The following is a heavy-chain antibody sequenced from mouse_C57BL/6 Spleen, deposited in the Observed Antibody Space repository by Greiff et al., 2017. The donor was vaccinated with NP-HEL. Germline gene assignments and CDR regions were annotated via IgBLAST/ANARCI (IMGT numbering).Heavy chain of an antibody. D-gene: IGHD3-1*01. J-gene: IGHJ3*01. CDR3: ARSGPLTAHWFAY. CDR1: GYAFSSSW. V-gene: IGHV1-82*01. CDR2: IYPGDGDT. Sequence: QVQLQQSGPELVKPGASVKISRKASGYAFSSSWMNWVKQRPGKGLEWIGRIYPGDGDTNYNGKFKGKATLTADKSSSTAYMQLSSLTSEDSAVYFCARSGPLTAHWFAYWGQGTLVTVSA.